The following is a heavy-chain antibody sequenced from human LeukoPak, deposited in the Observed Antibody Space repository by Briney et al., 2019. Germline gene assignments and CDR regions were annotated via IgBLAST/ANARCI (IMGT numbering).Heavy chain of an antibody. J-gene: IGHJ4*02. D-gene: IGHD3-3*01. V-gene: IGHV3-7*01. CDR1: GFTFSSYW. Sequence: GGSLRLSCAASGFTFSSYWMSWVRQAPGKGLEWVANIKQDGSEKYYVDSVKGRFTISRDNAKNSLYLQMNSLRAEDTAVYYCARDSKLYYDFWSGYYGLDYWGQGTLVTVSS. CDR2: IKQDGSEK. CDR3: ARDSKLYYDFWSGYYGLDY.